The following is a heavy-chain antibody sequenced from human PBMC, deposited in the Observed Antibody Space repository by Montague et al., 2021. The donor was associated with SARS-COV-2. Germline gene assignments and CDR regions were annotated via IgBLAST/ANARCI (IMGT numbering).Heavy chain of an antibody. CDR3: SRGGGMIRGVVDF. V-gene: IGHV3-20*01. J-gene: IGHJ4*02. CDR2: ISRSGDRT. CDR1: GFTFDDYG. D-gene: IGHD3-10*01. Sequence: YRSLSWAVSGFTFDDYGMSWVRQAPGKGLEWVSGISRSGDRTAYGDSVKGRFTTSRDNAKNSLYLQMNSLRVEDTAFYHCSRGGGMIRGVVDFWGQGILVSVSS.